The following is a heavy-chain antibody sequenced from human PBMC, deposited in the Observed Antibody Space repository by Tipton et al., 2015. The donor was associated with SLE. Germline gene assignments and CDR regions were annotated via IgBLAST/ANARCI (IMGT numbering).Heavy chain of an antibody. Sequence: TLSLTCAVSGFSISSGCYWGWIRQPAGKGLEWCGRIYTSGSTNYHPSLRSRVTISLDTSMNQFSLKLTSVTATDTAVYYCAREGIAAESWFFDLWGRGTLVTVSS. V-gene: IGHV4-61*02. CDR1: GFSISSGCY. CDR2: IYTSGST. CDR3: AREGIAAESWFFDL. D-gene: IGHD6-13*01. J-gene: IGHJ2*01.